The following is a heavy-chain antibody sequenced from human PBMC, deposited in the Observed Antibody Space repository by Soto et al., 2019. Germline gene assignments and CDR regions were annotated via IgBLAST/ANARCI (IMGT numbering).Heavy chain of an antibody. V-gene: IGHV4-61*05. D-gene: IGHD4-17*01. CDR1: GGSLSDKTYY. J-gene: IGHJ6*02. CDR2: VYYSGAT. Sequence: SGTPSPTRSLSGGSLSDKTYYWGWVRPPPGKSPDWFGYVYYSGATNNNPSLKSRVTISVDLSKNRFSLRLSSVTTADTAVYYCARVAYGDYYYYYGMDVWGQGTTVTVSS. CDR3: ARVAYGDYYYYYGMDV.